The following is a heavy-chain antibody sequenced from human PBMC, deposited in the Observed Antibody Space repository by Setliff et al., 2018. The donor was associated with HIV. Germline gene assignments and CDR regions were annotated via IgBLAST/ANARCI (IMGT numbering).Heavy chain of an antibody. Sequence: ASVKVSCKASGYTFTNYGVSWVRQAPGQGLEWMGWINPNTGDTNFAQMFQDRVTMTRDTSIATAYMELKRLKSDDTAVYYCARVSEFFASGSYYNPYFDLWGQGTLVTVSS. CDR1: GYTFTNYG. V-gene: IGHV1-2*02. CDR3: ARVSEFFASGSYYNPYFDL. J-gene: IGHJ4*02. D-gene: IGHD3-10*01. CDR2: INPNTGDT.